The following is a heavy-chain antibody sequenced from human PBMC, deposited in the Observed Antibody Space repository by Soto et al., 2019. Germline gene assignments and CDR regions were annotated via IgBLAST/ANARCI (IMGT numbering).Heavy chain of an antibody. CDR2: TYYSGGT. J-gene: IGHJ6*02. CDR1: GGSISSGDYY. V-gene: IGHV4-30-4*01. D-gene: IGHD3-9*01. CDR3: ARDKNTYDILTGYYHYGMDV. Sequence: QVQLQESGPGLVKPSQTLSLTCTVSGGSISSGDYYWSWIRQPPGKGLEWIGYTYYSGGTYYNPSHKSRSTTSVDTTKNQSTLKLSSVTAADTAVYYCARDKNTYDILTGYYHYGMDVWGQGTTVTVSS.